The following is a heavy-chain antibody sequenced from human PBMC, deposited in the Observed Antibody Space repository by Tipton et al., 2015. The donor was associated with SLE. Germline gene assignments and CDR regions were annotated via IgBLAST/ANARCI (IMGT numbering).Heavy chain of an antibody. CDR1: GFTFSSYA. J-gene: IGHJ4*02. CDR2: IYTSGST. Sequence: LRLSCAASGFTFSSYAMSWVRQAPGKGLEWIGRIYTSGSTNYNPSLKSRVTMSVDTSKNQFSLKLSSVTAADTAVYYCARATDIHYFDYWGQGTLVTVSS. V-gene: IGHV4-4*07. D-gene: IGHD2-15*01. CDR3: ARATDIHYFDY.